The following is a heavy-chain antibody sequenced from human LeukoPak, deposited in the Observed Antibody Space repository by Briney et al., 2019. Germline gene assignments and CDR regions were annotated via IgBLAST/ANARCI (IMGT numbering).Heavy chain of an antibody. CDR1: GFTFSSYA. V-gene: IGHV3-23*01. CDR2: ISGSGGST. Sequence: PGGSLRLSCAASGFTFSSYAMSWVRQAPGKGLQWVSAISGSGGSTYYADSVKGRFTISRDNSKNTLYLQMNSLRAEDTAVYYCAKVKTDSSGYYPNSYFDYWGQGTLVTVSS. D-gene: IGHD3-22*01. CDR3: AKVKTDSSGYYPNSYFDY. J-gene: IGHJ4*02.